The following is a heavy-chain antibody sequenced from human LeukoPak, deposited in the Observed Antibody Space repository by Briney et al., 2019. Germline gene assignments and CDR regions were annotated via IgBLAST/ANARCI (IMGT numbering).Heavy chain of an antibody. CDR3: ARDGSVIYGYFHY. Sequence: ASAKVSCKASGYTFTSYAMHWVRQAPGQRLEWMGWINAGNGNTKYSQKFQGRVTITRGTSESTAYMELSSLRSEDTAVYYCARDGSVIYGYFHYWGQGTLLSVSS. CDR2: INAGNGNT. CDR1: GYTFTSYA. J-gene: IGHJ4*02. D-gene: IGHD3-10*01. V-gene: IGHV1-3*01.